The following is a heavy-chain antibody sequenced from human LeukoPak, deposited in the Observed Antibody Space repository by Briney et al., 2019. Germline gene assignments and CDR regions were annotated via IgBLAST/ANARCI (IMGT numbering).Heavy chain of an antibody. Sequence: VASVKVSCKASGYTFTGYYMHWVRQAPGQGLEWMGWINPNSGGTNYAQKFQGRVTMTRDTSISTAYMELSRLRSDDTAVYYCARSKLLWFGELKFDPWGQGTLVTVSS. J-gene: IGHJ5*02. CDR2: INPNSGGT. CDR3: ARSKLLWFGELKFDP. CDR1: GYTFTGYY. D-gene: IGHD3-10*01. V-gene: IGHV1-2*02.